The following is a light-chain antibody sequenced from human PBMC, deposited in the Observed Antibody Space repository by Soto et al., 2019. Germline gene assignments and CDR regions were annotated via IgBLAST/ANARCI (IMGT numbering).Light chain of an antibody. CDR3: QQYRSSPVT. CDR2: GAS. J-gene: IGKJ3*01. Sequence: EIVITQSPATLSVSPGGRATLSCRASQSISDTLAWYQQKPGQAPRLLIYGASSRSTGIPDRFSGSGSGTDFTLTISRLEPEDFAVYYCQQYRSSPVTFGPGTKVDIK. CDR1: QSISDT. V-gene: IGKV3-20*01.